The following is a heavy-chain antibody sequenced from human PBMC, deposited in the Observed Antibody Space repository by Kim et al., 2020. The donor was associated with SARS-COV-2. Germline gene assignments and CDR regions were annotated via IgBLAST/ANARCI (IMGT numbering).Heavy chain of an antibody. J-gene: IGHJ3*02. D-gene: IGHD3-3*01. CDR2: IYYSGST. CDR3: ASTTIFGVGNAFDI. Sequence: SETLSLTCTVSGGSVSSGSYYWSWIRQPPGKGLEWIGYIYYSGSTNYNPSLKSRVTISVDTSKNQFSLKLSSVTAADTAVYYCASTTIFGVGNAFDIWG. CDR1: GGSVSSGSYY. V-gene: IGHV4-61*01.